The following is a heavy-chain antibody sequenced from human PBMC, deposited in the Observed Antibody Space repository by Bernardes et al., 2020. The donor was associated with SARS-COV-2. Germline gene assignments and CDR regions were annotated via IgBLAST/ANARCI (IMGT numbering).Heavy chain of an antibody. CDR3: ARPGLPVAHTRWFDS. CDR2: IGAGVAGT. D-gene: IGHD6-19*01. V-gene: IGHV3-23*01. Sequence: GGSLRLSCAASGFTFSNYAISWVRQAPGKLPEWVSAIGAGVAGTHYAGSVTGRFTISADQSKNTLNLQMSSLRVEDTAVYYSARPGLPVAHTRWFDSWCLETLVTVS. CDR1: GFTFSNYA. J-gene: IGHJ5*01.